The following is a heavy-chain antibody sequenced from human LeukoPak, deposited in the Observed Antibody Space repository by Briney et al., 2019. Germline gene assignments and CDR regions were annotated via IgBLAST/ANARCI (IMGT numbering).Heavy chain of an antibody. CDR1: GFSFTTNW. D-gene: IGHD2-2*01. CDR3: ARLECSSTTCPFAY. J-gene: IGHJ4*02. CDR2: IFPGDSDT. Sequence: GESLKISCKALGFSFTTNWVGWVRQMPGKGLESMGIIFPGDSDTRYTPSFQGQVIISADKSTGTVYLQWTSLKASDTAIYYCARLECSSTTCPFAYWGQGTLVTVSS. V-gene: IGHV5-51*01.